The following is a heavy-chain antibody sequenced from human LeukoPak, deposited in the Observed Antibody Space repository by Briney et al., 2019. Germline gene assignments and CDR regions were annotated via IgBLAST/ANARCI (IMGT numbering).Heavy chain of an antibody. CDR1: GFTFSSYW. CDR2: IKQDGSEK. J-gene: IGHJ4*02. Sequence: PGGSLRLSCAASGFTFSSYWTSWVRQAPGKGLEWVANIKQDGSEKYYVDSVKGRFTISRDNAKNSLYLQMNSLRAEDTAVYYCARVTYYDFWSGYSDYWGQGTLVTVSS. D-gene: IGHD3-3*01. V-gene: IGHV3-7*01. CDR3: ARVTYYDFWSGYSDY.